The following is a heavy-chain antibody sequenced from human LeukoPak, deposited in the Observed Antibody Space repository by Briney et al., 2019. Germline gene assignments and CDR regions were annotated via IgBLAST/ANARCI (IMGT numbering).Heavy chain of an antibody. CDR1: GGSISSSSYY. CDR2: IYYSGST. V-gene: IGHV4-39*07. D-gene: IGHD5-18*01. J-gene: IGHJ4*02. Sequence: SETLSLTCTVSGGSISSSSYYWGWIRQPPGKGLEWIGSIYYSGSTNYNPSLKSRVTISVDTSKNQFSLKLSSVTAADTAVYYCARDVGGIQLLWGQGTLVTVSS. CDR3: ARDVGGIQLL.